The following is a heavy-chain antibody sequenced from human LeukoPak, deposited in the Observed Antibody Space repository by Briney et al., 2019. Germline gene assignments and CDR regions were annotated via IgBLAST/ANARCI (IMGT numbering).Heavy chain of an antibody. J-gene: IGHJ3*02. CDR2: IKQDGSEK. V-gene: IGHV3-7*01. Sequence: GGSLRLSCAASGFTFSSYWMNWVRQTPGKGLEWVANIKQDGSEKYYVDFVKGRFTISRDNAKNTLYLQMNSLRAEDTAVYYCARPTYYDFWSGYYGNDAFDIWGQGTMVTVS. CDR1: GFTFSSYW. D-gene: IGHD3-3*01. CDR3: ARPTYYDFWSGYYGNDAFDI.